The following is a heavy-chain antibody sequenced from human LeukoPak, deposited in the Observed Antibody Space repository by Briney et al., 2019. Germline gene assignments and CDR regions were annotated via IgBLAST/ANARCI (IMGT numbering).Heavy chain of an antibody. CDR3: ANSYAPSLYFTNWYPAY. D-gene: IGHD1-1*01. Sequence: GGSLRLSCAASGFTFSSYAMSWVRQAPGKGLEWVSVLSDSGASTYYADSVKGRFTISRDNSKNTLYLQMNSPRADDTAVYYCANSYAPSLYFTNWYPAYWGQGALVTVSS. CDR2: LSDSGAST. V-gene: IGHV3-23*01. J-gene: IGHJ4*02. CDR1: GFTFSSYA.